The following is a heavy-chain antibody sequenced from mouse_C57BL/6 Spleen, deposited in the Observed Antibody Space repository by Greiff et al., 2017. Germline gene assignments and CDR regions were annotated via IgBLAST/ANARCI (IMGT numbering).Heavy chain of an antibody. J-gene: IGHJ2*01. Sequence: QVQLQQPGAELVMPGASVKLSCKASGYTFTSYWMHWVKRRPGQGLEWIGEIDPSDSYTNYNQKFKGKSTLTVDKSSSTAYMQLSSLTSEDSAVYYCAITTVVAYYFDYWGQGTTLTVSS. D-gene: IGHD1-1*01. CDR3: AITTVVAYYFDY. CDR1: GYTFTSYW. CDR2: IDPSDSYT. V-gene: IGHV1-69*01.